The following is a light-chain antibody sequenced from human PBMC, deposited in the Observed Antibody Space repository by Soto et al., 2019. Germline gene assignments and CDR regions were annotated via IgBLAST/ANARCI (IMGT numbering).Light chain of an antibody. Sequence: DIQMTQSPSTLSASVGDRVSIACRASESISVWVAWYQQKPGKAPKLLIQKASSLESGVPSRFSGSGSGTEFTLTISSLQPDDFATYYCQQYNRTSTFGQGTKLEIK. CDR3: QQYNRTST. J-gene: IGKJ2*02. CDR1: ESISVW. V-gene: IGKV1-5*03. CDR2: KAS.